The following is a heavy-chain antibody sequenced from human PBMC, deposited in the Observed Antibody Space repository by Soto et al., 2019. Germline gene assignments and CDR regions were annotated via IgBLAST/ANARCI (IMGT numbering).Heavy chain of an antibody. CDR3: AKDQSHCSGGSCYFDY. V-gene: IGHV3-23*01. CDR1: GFTFTSYA. Sequence: GGSLRLSCAASGFTFTSYAMSWVRQAPGKGLEWVSAISGSGGSTYYADSVKGRFTISRDNSKNTLYLQMNSLRAEDTAVYYCAKDQSHCSGGSCYFDYWGQGTLVTVSS. D-gene: IGHD2-15*01. CDR2: ISGSGGST. J-gene: IGHJ4*02.